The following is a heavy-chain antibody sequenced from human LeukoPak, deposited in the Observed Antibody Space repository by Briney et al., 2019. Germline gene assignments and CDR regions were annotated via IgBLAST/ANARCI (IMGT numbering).Heavy chain of an antibody. J-gene: IGHJ5*02. V-gene: IGHV4-61*01. D-gene: IGHD3-3*01. CDR3: ARGTNNYDFWSGYNPANWFDP. CDR1: GGSVNSGSYY. Sequence: SETLSLTCTVSGGSVNSGSYYWNWIRQPPGKGLEWIGYIYYSGSTYYNPSLKSRVTISVDTSKNQFSLKLSSVTAADTAVYYCARGTNNYDFWSGYNPANWFDPWGQGTLVTVSS. CDR2: IYYSGST.